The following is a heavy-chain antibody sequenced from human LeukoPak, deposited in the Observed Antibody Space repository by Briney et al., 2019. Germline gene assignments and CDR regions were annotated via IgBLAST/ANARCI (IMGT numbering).Heavy chain of an antibody. CDR2: IYGDNAA. Sequence: GGSLRLSCAASEINVTTNYMTWIRQAPGKGLEWVSLIYGDNAAYYAEPVRGRFIISRDSLKNTLFLQMNSLRTEDTAVYYCVSSTGQQFIPYDYWGHGTHVTVSS. V-gene: IGHV3-66*02. CDR3: VSSTGQQFIPYDY. D-gene: IGHD6-13*01. CDR1: EINVTTNY. J-gene: IGHJ4*01.